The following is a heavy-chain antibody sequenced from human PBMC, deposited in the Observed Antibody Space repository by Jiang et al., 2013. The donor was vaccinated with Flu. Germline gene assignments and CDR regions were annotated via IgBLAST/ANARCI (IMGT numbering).Heavy chain of an antibody. V-gene: IGHV5-51*01. CDR2: IYPSDSDT. CDR1: GYSFTSYW. CDR3: ARLLGYSGQYSPIDF. Sequence: GAEVKKPGESLKISCKGSGYSFTSYWIAWVRQMPGKGLEWMGIIYPSDSDTRYSPSFQGQVTISADKSISTAYLQWTSLKASDTAIYYCARLLGYSGQYSPIDFWGQGTVVTVSS. D-gene: IGHD5-12*01. J-gene: IGHJ4*02.